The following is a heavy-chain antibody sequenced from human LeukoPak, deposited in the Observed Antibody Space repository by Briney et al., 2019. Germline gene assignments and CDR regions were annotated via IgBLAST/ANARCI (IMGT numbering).Heavy chain of an antibody. D-gene: IGHD3-3*01. CDR2: INPNSGGT. Sequence: GASVKVSCKASGYTFTGYYMHWVRQAPGQGLEWMGWINPNSGGTNYAQKFQGRVTMTRNTSISTAYMELSSLRSEDTAVYYCARVEGQIFGVVIGPNWFDPWGQGTLVTVSS. CDR1: GYTFTGYY. J-gene: IGHJ5*02. V-gene: IGHV1-2*02. CDR3: ARVEGQIFGVVIGPNWFDP.